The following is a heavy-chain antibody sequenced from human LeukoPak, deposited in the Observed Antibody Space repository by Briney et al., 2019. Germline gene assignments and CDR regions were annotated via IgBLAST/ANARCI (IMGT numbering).Heavy chain of an antibody. CDR3: ARHRGYSYGYQDY. D-gene: IGHD5-18*01. J-gene: IGHJ4*02. V-gene: IGHV4-39*01. Sequence: PAETLSLTCTVSGGSISSTGYYWGWIRQPPGKGLEWIGSIYRSGSAYYKPSLTSRVTLSVDASKNQFSLKLSSVTASDTAVYYCARHRGYSYGYQDYWGQGTLVTVSS. CDR2: IYRSGSA. CDR1: GGSISSTGYY.